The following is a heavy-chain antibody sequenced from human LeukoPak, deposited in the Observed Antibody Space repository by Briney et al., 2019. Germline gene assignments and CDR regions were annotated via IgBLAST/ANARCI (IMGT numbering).Heavy chain of an antibody. J-gene: IGHJ4*02. Sequence: GRSLRLSCAASGFTFSRYGMHWVRQAPGKGLEWVAVISYDGSNKYFADSVKGRFTISRDNSKNTLYLQMNSLRAEDTAVYYCAKGNGPLGNYFDYWGQGTLVTVSS. CDR3: AKGNGPLGNYFDY. V-gene: IGHV3-30*18. CDR2: ISYDGSNK. D-gene: IGHD2-8*01. CDR1: GFTFSRYG.